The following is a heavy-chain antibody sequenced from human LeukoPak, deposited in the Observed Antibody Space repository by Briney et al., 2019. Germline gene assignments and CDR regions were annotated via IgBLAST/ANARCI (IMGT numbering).Heavy chain of an antibody. D-gene: IGHD3-3*01. Sequence: GGSLRLSCAGFGFSLSNYAINWVRQAPGKGLEWVSSISSSGIYKYYEDSARGRFIISRDNAKNSLYLQMNSLRVDDTAVYFCAADQWSGAYLLLPMWGQGTLVTVSS. CDR3: AADQWSGAYLLLPM. CDR2: ISSSGIYK. V-gene: IGHV3-21*01. J-gene: IGHJ3*01. CDR1: GFSLSNYA.